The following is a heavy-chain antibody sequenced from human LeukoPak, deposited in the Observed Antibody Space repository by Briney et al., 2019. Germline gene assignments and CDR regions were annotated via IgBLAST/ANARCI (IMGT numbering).Heavy chain of an antibody. CDR2: ISASGART. V-gene: IGHV3-23*01. Sequence: GGSLRLSCAASGFTFSNYAMNWVRQAPGKGLEWVSAISASGARTPYADSVKGRFTISRDNSKNTLFLQMNSLRADDTAVYYCAKDQGSSSFDWFDPWGQGTLVTVSS. CDR1: GFTFSNYA. CDR3: AKDQGSSSFDWFDP. J-gene: IGHJ5*02. D-gene: IGHD6-13*01.